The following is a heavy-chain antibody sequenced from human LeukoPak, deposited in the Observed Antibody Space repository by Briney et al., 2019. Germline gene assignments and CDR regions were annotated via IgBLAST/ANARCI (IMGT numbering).Heavy chain of an antibody. J-gene: IGHJ6*03. Sequence: ASVKVSCKASGYTFTGYYMHWVRQAPGQGLEWMGWINPNSGGTNYAQKFQGRVTMTRDTSISTAYMELSRLRSDDTAVYYCARVPMVRGVIYYYYYMDVWGKGTTVTVSS. CDR1: GYTFTGYY. V-gene: IGHV1-2*02. CDR2: INPNSGGT. D-gene: IGHD3-10*01. CDR3: ARVPMVRGVIYYYYYMDV.